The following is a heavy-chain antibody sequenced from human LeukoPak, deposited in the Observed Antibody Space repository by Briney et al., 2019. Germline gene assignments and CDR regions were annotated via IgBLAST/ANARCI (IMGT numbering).Heavy chain of an antibody. CDR1: GFTFSSYA. V-gene: IGHV3-23*01. CDR3: ARDLGCSTTSCRYNWFDP. D-gene: IGHD2-2*01. CDR2: ISQSGGRST. J-gene: IGHJ5*02. Sequence: GGSLRLSCAASGFTFSSYAMSWVRQAPGKGLEWVSFISQSGGRSTDYADSVKGRFTISRDNSKNTLYLQMNSLRAEDTAVYHCARDLGCSTTSCRYNWFDPWGQGTLVTVSS.